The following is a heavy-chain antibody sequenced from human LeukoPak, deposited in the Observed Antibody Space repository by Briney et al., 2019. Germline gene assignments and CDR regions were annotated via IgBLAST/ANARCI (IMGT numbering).Heavy chain of an antibody. CDR3: ARVRTIAAVGPDFDF. D-gene: IGHD6-13*01. Sequence: ASVKVSCKASGYTFTSYYMHWVRQAPGQGLVWMGIITTSGGSTNYPQNFQGRVTMTRDTSTSTVYMELTSLGSEDTAVHYCARVRTIAAVGPDFDFWGQGTLVTVSS. CDR1: GYTFTSYY. J-gene: IGHJ4*02. V-gene: IGHV1-46*01. CDR2: ITTSGGST.